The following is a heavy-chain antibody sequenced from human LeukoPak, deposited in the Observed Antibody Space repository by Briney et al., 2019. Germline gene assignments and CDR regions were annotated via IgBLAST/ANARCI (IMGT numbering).Heavy chain of an antibody. V-gene: IGHV3-30*04. CDR3: TRDQLAYSGYDTLFDY. CDR1: GFTFNSYA. Sequence: GGSLRLSCAASGFTFNSYAIHWVRQAPGKGLEWVAVISYDGSNKYYADSVKGRFTISRDNSKNTLYLQLNSLRPEDTAVYYCTRDQLAYSGYDTLFDYWGQGTLVTVSS. J-gene: IGHJ4*02. D-gene: IGHD5-12*01. CDR2: ISYDGSNK.